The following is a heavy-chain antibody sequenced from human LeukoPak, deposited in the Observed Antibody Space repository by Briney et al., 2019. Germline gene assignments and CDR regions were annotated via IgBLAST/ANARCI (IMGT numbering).Heavy chain of an antibody. J-gene: IGHJ5*02. D-gene: IGHD1-26*01. CDR2: IDHTGTT. V-gene: IGHV4-59*01. CDR3: ARHSGGTYYVNFDP. Sequence: SETLSLTCSVSDDSITIYYWTWIRQPPGKGLEWIGYIDHTGTTNYNPSLNSRVTISRDTSKNHFSLQLSSVTAADTAVYYCARHSGGTYYVNFDPWGQGTLVTVSS. CDR1: DDSITIYY.